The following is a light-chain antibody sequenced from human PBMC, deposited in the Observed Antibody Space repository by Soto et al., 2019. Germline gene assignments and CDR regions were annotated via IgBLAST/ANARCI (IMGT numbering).Light chain of an antibody. CDR3: QQRSHWPRT. CDR1: QSVSSH. Sequence: EVVLTQSPATLSLSPGERAALSCRASQSVSSHLAWYQQKPGQAPTLLIYDASNRATGIPAGFSGSGSGTDFTLTISSLEPEDFAVYYCQQRSHWPRTFGQGTKLEIK. CDR2: DAS. J-gene: IGKJ2*02. V-gene: IGKV3-11*01.